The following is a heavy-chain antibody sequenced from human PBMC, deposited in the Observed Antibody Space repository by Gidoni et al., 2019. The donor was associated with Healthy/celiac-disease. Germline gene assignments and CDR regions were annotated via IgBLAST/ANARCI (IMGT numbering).Heavy chain of an antibody. V-gene: IGHV3-33*01. CDR3: ARERIVATTTGAFDI. Sequence: QVQLVESGGCVVQPGRSLRLSCAASGFTFSSYGMHWVRQAPGKGLEWVAVIWYDGSNKYYADSVKGRFTISRDNSKNTLYLQMNSLRAEETAVYYCARERIVATTTGAFDIWGQGTMVTVSS. CDR1: GFTFSSYG. J-gene: IGHJ3*02. CDR2: IWYDGSNK. D-gene: IGHD5-12*01.